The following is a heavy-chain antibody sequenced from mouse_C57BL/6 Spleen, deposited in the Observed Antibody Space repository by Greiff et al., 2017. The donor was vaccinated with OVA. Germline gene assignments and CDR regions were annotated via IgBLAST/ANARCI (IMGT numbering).Heavy chain of an antibody. CDR1: GYTFTDYY. V-gene: IGHV1-76*01. CDR3: ARDGDEGRYFDY. D-gene: IGHD2-3*01. Sequence: VQLQQSGAELVRPGASVKLSCKASGYTFTDYYINWVKQRPGQGLEWIARIYPGSGNTYYNEKFKGKATLTAEKSSSTAYMQLSSLTSEDSAVYFCARDGDEGRYFDYWGQGTTLTVSS. J-gene: IGHJ2*01. CDR2: IYPGSGNT.